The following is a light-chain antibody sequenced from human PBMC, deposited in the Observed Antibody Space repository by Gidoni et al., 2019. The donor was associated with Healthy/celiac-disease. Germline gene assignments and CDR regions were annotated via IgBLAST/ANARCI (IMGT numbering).Light chain of an antibody. CDR1: QGISSY. Sequence: AIRMTQSPSSFSASTGDRVTITCRASQGISSYLAWYQQKPGKAPKLLIYAAPTLQSGVPSRFSGSGSGTDFTLTISCLQSEDFATYYCQQYYSYPPLTFGGXTKVEIK. V-gene: IGKV1-8*01. CDR2: AAP. J-gene: IGKJ4*01. CDR3: QQYYSYPPLT.